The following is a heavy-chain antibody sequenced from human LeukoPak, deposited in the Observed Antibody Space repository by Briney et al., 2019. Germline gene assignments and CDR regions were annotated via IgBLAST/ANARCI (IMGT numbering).Heavy chain of an antibody. Sequence: SETLSLTCAVSGYSISSGYYWGWIRQPPGTGLEWIGSIYHSGSTYYNPSLKSRVTISVDTSKNQFSLKLSSVTAADTAVYYCARDAWKTYYYDSSGYYFDAFDIWGQGTMVTVSS. D-gene: IGHD3-22*01. CDR3: ARDAWKTYYYDSSGYYFDAFDI. J-gene: IGHJ3*02. V-gene: IGHV4-38-2*02. CDR1: GYSISSGYY. CDR2: IYHSGST.